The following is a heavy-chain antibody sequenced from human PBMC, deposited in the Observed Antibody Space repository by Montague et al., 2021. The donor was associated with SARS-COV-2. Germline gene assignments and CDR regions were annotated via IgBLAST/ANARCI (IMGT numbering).Heavy chain of an antibody. CDR1: GDSVSSNIAA. CDR2: TKYTSTRYE. V-gene: IGHV6-1*01. J-gene: IGHJ3*01. Sequence: YAISGDSVSSNIAAWNWLRQSPSRGLEWLGRTKYTSTRYETYAVSVQSRITITADTSKNQFSLHLNSVTPEDTAVYYCARDLYWAFDAWGLGTTVTVSA. D-gene: IGHD2-8*02. CDR3: ARDLYWAFDA.